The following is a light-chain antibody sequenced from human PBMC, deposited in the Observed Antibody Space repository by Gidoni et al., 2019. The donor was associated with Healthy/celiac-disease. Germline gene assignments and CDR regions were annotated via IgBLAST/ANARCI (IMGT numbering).Light chain of an antibody. J-gene: IGKJ5*01. Sequence: EIVLTQSPATMSLSPGERATLSCRASQSVSSYLAWYQQKPGQAPRLLIYDASNRATGIPARFSGSGSGTDFTLTFSSLEPEDFAVSYCQQRSNWPPITFGQGTRLEIK. CDR2: DAS. V-gene: IGKV3-11*01. CDR3: QQRSNWPPIT. CDR1: QSVSSY.